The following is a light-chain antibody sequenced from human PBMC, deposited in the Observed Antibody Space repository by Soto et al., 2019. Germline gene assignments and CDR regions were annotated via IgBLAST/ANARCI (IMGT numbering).Light chain of an antibody. J-gene: IGLJ3*02. CDR2: EGS. CDR1: TSDVGNYNL. Sequence: QSVLTQPASVSGSPGQSITISCTGATSDVGNYNLVSWYQQHPGKAPKLMIYEGSRRPSGLSNRFSGSKSGNTASLTISGLQPEDEADYYCCSYAGSSTWVFGGGTQLTVL. CDR3: CSYAGSSTWV. V-gene: IGLV2-23*01.